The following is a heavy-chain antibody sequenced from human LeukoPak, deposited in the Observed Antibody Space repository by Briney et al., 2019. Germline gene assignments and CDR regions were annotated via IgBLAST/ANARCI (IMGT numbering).Heavy chain of an antibody. D-gene: IGHD3-3*01. CDR1: GGSISSYY. CDR2: IYTSGST. J-gene: IGHJ4*02. CDR3: ARAPRRLWSGDFDY. Sequence: SETLSLTCTVSGGSISSYYWSWIRQPAGKGLEWIGRIYTSGSTNYNPSLKSRVTISVDTSKNQFSLKLSSVTAADTAVYYCARAPRRLWSGDFDYWGQGTLVTVSS. V-gene: IGHV4-4*07.